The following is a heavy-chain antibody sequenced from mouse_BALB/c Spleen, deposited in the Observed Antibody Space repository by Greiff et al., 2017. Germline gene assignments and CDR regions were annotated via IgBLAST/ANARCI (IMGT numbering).Heavy chain of an antibody. CDR1: GFTFSDYG. V-gene: IGHV5-15*02. CDR3: ARDRSDYYYAMDY. Sequence: EVQLQQSGGGLVQPGGSRKLSCAASGFTFSDYGMAWVRQAPGKGPEWVAFISNLAYSIYYADTVTGRFTISRENAKNTLYLEMSSLRSEDTAMYYCARDRSDYYYAMDYWGQGTSVTVSS. D-gene: IGHD2-4*01. CDR2: ISNLAYSI. J-gene: IGHJ4*01.